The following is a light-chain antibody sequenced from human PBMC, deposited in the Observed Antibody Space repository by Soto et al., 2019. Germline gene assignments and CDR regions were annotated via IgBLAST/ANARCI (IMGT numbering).Light chain of an antibody. CDR1: QSVSSSY. J-gene: IGKJ3*01. CDR3: QQYGSSPLT. V-gene: IGKV3-20*01. Sequence: EIVLTQSPVTLCLSPGKRATLSCRASQSVSSSYLAWYQQKPGQAPRLLIYGASSRATGIPDRFSGSGSGTDFTLTISRLEPEDFAVYYCQQYGSSPLTFGPGTKVDIK. CDR2: GAS.